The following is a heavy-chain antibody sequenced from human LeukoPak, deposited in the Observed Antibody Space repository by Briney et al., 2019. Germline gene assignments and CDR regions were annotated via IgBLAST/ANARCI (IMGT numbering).Heavy chain of an antibody. CDR2: INPNSGGT. D-gene: IGHD3-22*01. J-gene: IGHJ4*02. CDR3: ARGEGNGYYDSGGYSDY. CDR1: GYTFTGYY. V-gene: IGHV1-2*02. Sequence: ASVKVSCKASGYTFTGYYMHWVRQAPGQGLEWMGWINPNSGGTNYAQKFQGRVTMTRDTSISTAYMELSRLRSDDTAVYYCARGEGNGYYDSGGYSDYWGQGTLVTVSS.